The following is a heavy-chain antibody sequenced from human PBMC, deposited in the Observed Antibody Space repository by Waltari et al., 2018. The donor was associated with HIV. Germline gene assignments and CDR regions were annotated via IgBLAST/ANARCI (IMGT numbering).Heavy chain of an antibody. CDR1: GFSLRTSAVG. CDR2: IYWNDDK. D-gene: IGHD2-15*01. V-gene: IGHV2-5*01. J-gene: IGHJ4*02. Sequence: QITLKESGTTLVKPTQTLTLTCTFSGFSLRTSAVGVSWIRQPSGKALEWLALIYWNDDKRYSPSLKSRLTITKDTSKSQVVLTLTNMDPVDTATYYCAHKGGPFDYWGQGTLVTVSS. CDR3: AHKGGPFDY.